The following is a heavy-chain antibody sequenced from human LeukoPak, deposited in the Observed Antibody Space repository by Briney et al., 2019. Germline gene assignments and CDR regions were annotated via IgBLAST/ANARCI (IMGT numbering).Heavy chain of an antibody. D-gene: IGHD2-2*01. Sequence: GGSLRPSCAASGFTFSTSGVGWVRQAPGKGLEWLSYITSHTVTHYIDSVRGRFTISRDNAKSSLYLQMNSLTEEDTAVYYCARGYCSSTSCHVTRHFEYWGQGTLVTVSS. CDR3: ARGYCSSTSCHVTRHFEY. CDR1: GFTFSTSG. J-gene: IGHJ4*02. CDR2: ITSHTVT. V-gene: IGHV3-48*02.